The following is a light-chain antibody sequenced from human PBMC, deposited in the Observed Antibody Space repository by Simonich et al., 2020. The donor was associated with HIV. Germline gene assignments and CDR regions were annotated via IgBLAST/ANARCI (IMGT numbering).Light chain of an antibody. CDR2: DNN. CDR3: GTWDSSLSVVV. J-gene: IGLJ2*01. Sequence: SVLTQPPSVSAAPGTKVTISCPERSSNIVSNYVSWYQQLPVTAPKLLIYDNNKRPSGIPDRFSGSRSGTSATLGITGLQTGDEADYYCGTWDSSLSVVVFGGGTKLTVL. V-gene: IGLV1-51*01. CDR1: SSNIVSNY.